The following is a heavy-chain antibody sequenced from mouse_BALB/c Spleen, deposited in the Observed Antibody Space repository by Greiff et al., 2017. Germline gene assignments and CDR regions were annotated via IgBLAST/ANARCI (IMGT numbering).Heavy chain of an antibody. J-gene: IGHJ2*01. CDR3: AKATATWDY. V-gene: IGHV14-3*02. D-gene: IGHD1-2*01. Sequence: VQLQQSGAELVKPGASVKLSCTASGFYITDTYMHWVKQRPEQGLEWIGRIDPANGNTKYDPKFQGKATIAADTSSNTAYLQRSSLTSEDTAVYYCAKATATWDYWGQGTTLTVSS. CDR2: IDPANGNT. CDR1: GFYITDTY.